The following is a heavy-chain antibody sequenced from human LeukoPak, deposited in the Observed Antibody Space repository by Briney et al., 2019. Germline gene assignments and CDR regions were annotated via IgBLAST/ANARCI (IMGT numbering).Heavy chain of an antibody. V-gene: IGHV4-59*11. CDR2: TYYSGST. Sequence: PSETLSLTCTVSGGSISSHYWSWIRQPPGKGLWWIGYTYYSGSTNYNPSLKSRVTISVDTSKNHFSLKRSSVTAADTAVYYCARPALRGSYYNDVFDIWGQGTMVTVSS. CDR3: ARPALRGSYYNDVFDI. CDR1: GGSISSHY. J-gene: IGHJ3*02. D-gene: IGHD1-26*01.